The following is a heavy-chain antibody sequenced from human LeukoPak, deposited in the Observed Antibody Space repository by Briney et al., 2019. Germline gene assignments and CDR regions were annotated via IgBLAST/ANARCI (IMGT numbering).Heavy chain of an antibody. V-gene: IGHV3-73*01. CDR3: XXXXXXDXXLXY. CDR1: FXXXASA. CDR2: IRSKASTYAT. J-gene: IGHJ4*02. Sequence: FXXXASAVHWVRQASGXGLXWVGRIRSKASTYATSYAASVKGSFTISRDESKNTAYMQMNSLKIEDACVXXXXXXXXXDXXLXYWGQGXLXTVSS.